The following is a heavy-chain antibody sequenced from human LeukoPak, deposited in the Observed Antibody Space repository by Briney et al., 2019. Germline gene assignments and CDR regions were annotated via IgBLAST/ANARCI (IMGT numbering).Heavy chain of an antibody. V-gene: IGHV3-33*01. Sequence: PGGSLRLSCAASGFTFSSYGMHWVRQAPGKGLEWVAVIWYDGSNKYYADSVKGRFTISRDNSKNTLSLQMTSLRADDTAVYYCAYSFQWLGPFDYWGQGTLVTVSS. D-gene: IGHD6-19*01. CDR2: IWYDGSNK. CDR3: AYSFQWLGPFDY. CDR1: GFTFSSYG. J-gene: IGHJ4*02.